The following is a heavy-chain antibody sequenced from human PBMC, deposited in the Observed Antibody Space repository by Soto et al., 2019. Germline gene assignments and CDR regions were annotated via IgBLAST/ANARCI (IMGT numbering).Heavy chain of an antibody. V-gene: IGHV3-21*01. CDR1: GFPFSSYS. D-gene: IGHD3-10*02. CDR2: ISISSSYI. CDR3: ARAVVVRGVLWHYDYGMDV. J-gene: IGHJ6*02. Sequence: PGGALRLSCAASGFPFSSYSMNLVRQSPGKGLEWVSSISISSSYIYYADSVKGRFTISRDNAKNSLYLQMNSLRAEDTAVYYCARAVVVRGVLWHYDYGMDVSGQGTTVTVSS.